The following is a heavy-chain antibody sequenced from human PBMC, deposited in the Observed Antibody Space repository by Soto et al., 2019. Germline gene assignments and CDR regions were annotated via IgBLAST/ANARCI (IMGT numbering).Heavy chain of an antibody. V-gene: IGHV4-59*12. CDR3: ARVPDY. J-gene: IGHJ4*02. D-gene: IGHD2-2*01. Sequence: SSTLSLTCTVSGASISSEYWSWFRQSPGTGLVWIGYGYYSGSTNYNPSLKSRVTISIDRSKNQFSLKLSSVTAADTAVYYCARVPDYWGQGILVTVS. CDR1: GASISSEY. CDR2: GYYSGST.